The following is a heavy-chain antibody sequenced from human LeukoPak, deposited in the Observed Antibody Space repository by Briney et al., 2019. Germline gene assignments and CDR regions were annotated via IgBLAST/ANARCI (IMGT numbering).Heavy chain of an antibody. J-gene: IGHJ4*02. CDR2: ISSSSSYI. D-gene: IGHD4-17*01. CDR3: ARGGDYSIRSFDY. Sequence: PGGSLRLSCAASGFTFSSYSMNWVRQAPGKGLEWVSSISSSSSYIYYADSVKGRFTISRDNAKNSLYLQVNSLRAEDTAVYYCARGGDYSIRSFDYWGQGTLVTVSS. V-gene: IGHV3-21*01. CDR1: GFTFSSYS.